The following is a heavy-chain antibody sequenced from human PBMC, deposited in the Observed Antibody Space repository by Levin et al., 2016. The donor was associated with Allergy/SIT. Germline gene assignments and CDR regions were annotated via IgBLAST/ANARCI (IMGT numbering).Heavy chain of an antibody. CDR2: IIPILGIA. V-gene: IGHV1-69*04. D-gene: IGHD5-12*01. J-gene: IGHJ6*02. Sequence: WVRQAPGQGLEWMGRIIPILGIANYAQKFQGRVTITADKSTSTAYMELSSLRSEDTAVYYCARDTKGYSGYGFYYYYGMDVWGQGTTVTVSS. CDR3: ARDTKGYSGYGFYYYYGMDV.